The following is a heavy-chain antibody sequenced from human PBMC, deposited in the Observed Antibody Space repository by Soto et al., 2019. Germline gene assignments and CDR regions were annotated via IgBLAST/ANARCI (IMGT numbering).Heavy chain of an antibody. D-gene: IGHD3-9*01. Sequence: SETLSLTCAVSGYSISSGYYWGWIRQPPGKGLEWIGSIYHSGSTYYNPSLKSRVTISVDRSKNLFSLKLSSVTAADTAVYYCARVDILTVYGCMDVWGQGTTVTVSS. V-gene: IGHV4-38-2*01. CDR1: GYSISSGYY. J-gene: IGHJ6*02. CDR2: IYHSGST. CDR3: ARVDILTVYGCMDV.